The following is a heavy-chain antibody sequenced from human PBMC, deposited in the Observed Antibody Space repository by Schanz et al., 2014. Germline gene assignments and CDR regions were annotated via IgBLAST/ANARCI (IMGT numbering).Heavy chain of an antibody. V-gene: IGHV3-23*01. CDR2: ISHSGGSK. Sequence: EVQLLDSGGGLVQPGGSLRLSCAASGFTFNSYAMTWVRQAPGKGLEWVSSISHSGGSKYYADSVKGRFTISRDNSENTLYLQMNSLSADDTAVFYCAKGMGYWSGGTCYDYYYDGLDVWGQGTTVTVSS. D-gene: IGHD2-15*01. CDR1: GFTFNSYA. J-gene: IGHJ6*02. CDR3: AKGMGYWSGGTCYDYYYDGLDV.